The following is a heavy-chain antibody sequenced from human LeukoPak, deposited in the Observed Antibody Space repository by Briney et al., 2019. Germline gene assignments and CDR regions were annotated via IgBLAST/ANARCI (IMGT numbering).Heavy chain of an antibody. CDR2: IYYSGST. CDR1: GGSISSGDYY. V-gene: IGHV4-30-4*01. D-gene: IGHD3-22*01. CDR3: ARTYYYDSSGYYYNDAFDI. J-gene: IGHJ3*02. Sequence: SQTLSLTCTVSGGSISSGDYYWSWIRQPPGKGLEWIGYIYYSGSTYYNPSLKSRVTISVDTSKNQFFLKLSSVTAADTAVYYCARTYYYDSSGYYYNDAFDIWGQGTMVTVSS.